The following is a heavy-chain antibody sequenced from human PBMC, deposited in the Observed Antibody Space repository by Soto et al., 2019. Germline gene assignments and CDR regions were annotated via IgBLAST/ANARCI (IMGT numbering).Heavy chain of an antibody. CDR1: GGTFSSYP. CDR2: IIPFFGTS. D-gene: IGHD1-26*01. Sequence: QAQLVQSGAEVKKPGSSVKVSCGASGGTFSSYPINWVRQAPGQGLEWMGGIIPFFGTSNYAQKFQGRVTITADESTSTAYMELRSLRSEDTAVYYCARVGHITNYGMAVWGQGTTVTVSS. J-gene: IGHJ6*02. CDR3: ARVGHITNYGMAV. V-gene: IGHV1-69*01.